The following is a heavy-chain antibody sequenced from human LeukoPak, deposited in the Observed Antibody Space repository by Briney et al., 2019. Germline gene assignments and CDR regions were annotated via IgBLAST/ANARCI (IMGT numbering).Heavy chain of an antibody. CDR2: ISSNSDNT. V-gene: IGHV1-18*01. Sequence: ASVKVSFKASGYTFTSYGISWVRQAPGQGLEWMGWISSNSDNTNYAQKLQGRVTMTTDTSTSTAYMELRSLRSDDTALYFCERDWGSIKVIADYWGQGTLVTVSS. CDR3: ERDWGSIKVIADY. J-gene: IGHJ4*02. CDR1: GYTFTSYG. D-gene: IGHD7-27*01.